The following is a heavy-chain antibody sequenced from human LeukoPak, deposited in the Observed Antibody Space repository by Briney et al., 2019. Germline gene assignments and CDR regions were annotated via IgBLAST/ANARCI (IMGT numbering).Heavy chain of an antibody. CDR3: ARRRRYCSSTSCYRFYDY. Sequence: SETLSLTCAVYGGSFSGYYWSWIRQPPGKGLEWIGEINHSGSTNYNPSLKSRVTISVDTSKNQFSLKLSSVTAADTAVYYCARRRRYCSSTSCYRFYDYWGQGTLVTVSS. J-gene: IGHJ4*02. CDR1: GGSFSGYY. V-gene: IGHV4-34*01. CDR2: INHSGST. D-gene: IGHD2-2*02.